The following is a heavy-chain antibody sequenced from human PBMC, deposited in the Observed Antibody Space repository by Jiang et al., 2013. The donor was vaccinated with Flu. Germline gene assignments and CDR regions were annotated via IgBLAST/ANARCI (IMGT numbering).Heavy chain of an antibody. CDR3: ARYPGYDILTGDDAFDI. D-gene: IGHD3-9*01. Sequence: VQLLESGGGVVQPGRSLRLSCAASGFTFSSYGMHWVRQAPGKGLEWVAVIWYDGSNKYYADSVKGRFTISRDNSKNTLYLQMNSLRAEDTAVYYCARYPGYDILTGDDAFDIWAKGQWSPSLQ. CDR1: GFTFSSYG. V-gene: IGHV3-33*01. CDR2: IWYDGSNK. J-gene: IGHJ3*02.